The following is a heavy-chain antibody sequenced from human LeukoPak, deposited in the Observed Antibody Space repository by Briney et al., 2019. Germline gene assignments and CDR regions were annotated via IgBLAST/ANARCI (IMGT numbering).Heavy chain of an antibody. CDR1: GFTFSSYA. V-gene: IGHV3-23*01. Sequence: GGSLRLSCAASGFTFSSYAMSWVRQAPGKGLEWVSTNTGSSRSTYYADSVRGRFTISRDNSKNTLYLQMNSLTAEDTAVYYCAKDTPLTAYSPGWSGNSFDSWGQGTLVTVSS. CDR2: NTGSSRST. D-gene: IGHD6-19*01. J-gene: IGHJ4*02. CDR3: AKDTPLTAYSPGWSGNSFDS.